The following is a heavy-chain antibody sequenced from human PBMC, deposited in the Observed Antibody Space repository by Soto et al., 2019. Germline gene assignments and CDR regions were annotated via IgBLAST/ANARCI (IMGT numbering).Heavy chain of an antibody. V-gene: IGHV3-74*01. D-gene: IGHD3-10*01. CDR2: ITSDGSST. Sequence: EVQLVESGGGLVQPGGSLRLSCAASGFTFSSYYMNWVRQAPGKGLVWVAPITSDGSSTTYADSVKGRITIFRDNAKNPLDQEMNGLKAEDRAVYSCGSERGRGFGDAWGQGTTVTVSS. J-gene: IGHJ6*02. CDR1: GFTFSSYY. CDR3: GSERGRGFGDA.